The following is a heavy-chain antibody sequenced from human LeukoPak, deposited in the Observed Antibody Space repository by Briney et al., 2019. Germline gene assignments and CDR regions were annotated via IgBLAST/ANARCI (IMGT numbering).Heavy chain of an antibody. D-gene: IGHD3-16*01. CDR3: ARVLGRRNWFDP. CDR2: IIPILGIA. J-gene: IGHJ5*02. Sequence: GASVKVSCKASGGTFSSYAISWVRQAPGQVLEWMGRIIPILGIANYAQKFQGRVTITADKSTSTAYMELSSLRSEDTAVYYCARVLGRRNWFDPWGQGTLVTVSS. CDR1: GGTFSSYA. V-gene: IGHV1-69*04.